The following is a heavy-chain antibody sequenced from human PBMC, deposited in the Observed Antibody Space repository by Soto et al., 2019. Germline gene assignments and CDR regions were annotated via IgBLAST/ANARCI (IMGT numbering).Heavy chain of an antibody. Sequence: QVQLVQSGAEVKKPGASVKVSCKASGYTFTGYYMHWVRQAPGQGLEWMGWINPNSGGTNYAQKFQGWVTMTRDTSSSTAYMELSRLRSDDTAVYYCARDYYDSSGYYNWFDPWGQGTLVTVSS. CDR2: INPNSGGT. V-gene: IGHV1-2*04. CDR1: GYTFTGYY. D-gene: IGHD3-22*01. J-gene: IGHJ5*02. CDR3: ARDYYDSSGYYNWFDP.